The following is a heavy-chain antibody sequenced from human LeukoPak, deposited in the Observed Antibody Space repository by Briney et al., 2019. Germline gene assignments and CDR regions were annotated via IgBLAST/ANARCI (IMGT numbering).Heavy chain of an antibody. CDR3: ARDLVYYYGSGSIPESPT. Sequence: ASVKVSCKASGYTFTGYYMHWVRQAPGQGLEWMGWINPNSGGTNYAQKFQGRVTMTRDTSISTAYMELSRLRSDDTAVYYCARDLVYYYGSGSIPESPTWGQGTLVTVSS. D-gene: IGHD3-10*01. V-gene: IGHV1-2*02. CDR2: INPNSGGT. CDR1: GYTFTGYY. J-gene: IGHJ5*02.